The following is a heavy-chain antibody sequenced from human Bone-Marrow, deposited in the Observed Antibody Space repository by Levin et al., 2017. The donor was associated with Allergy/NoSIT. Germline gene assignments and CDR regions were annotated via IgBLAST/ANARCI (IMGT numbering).Heavy chain of an antibody. Sequence: ASVKVSCKASGYTFTGYYMHWVRQAPGQGLEWMGWINPNSGGTNYAQKFQGRVTMTRDTSISTAYMELSRLRSDDTAVYYCARDSLWFGDQEYYYGMDVWGQGTTVTVSS. V-gene: IGHV1-2*02. CDR1: GYTFTGYY. CDR3: ARDSLWFGDQEYYYGMDV. J-gene: IGHJ6*02. CDR2: INPNSGGT. D-gene: IGHD3-10*01.